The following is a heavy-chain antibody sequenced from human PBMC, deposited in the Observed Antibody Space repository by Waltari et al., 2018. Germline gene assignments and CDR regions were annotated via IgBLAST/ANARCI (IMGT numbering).Heavy chain of an antibody. Sequence: EVQLVESGGGLVKPGGSLRLSCAASGFTFSSYSMIWVRQAPGKGLGWVSSISGSGNYICYADVVRGRLTISRDNAKDSLYLQMNSLRAEDTAVYYCASSKGSSGWYPQIDHWGQGTLVTVSS. CDR2: ISGSGNYI. D-gene: IGHD6-19*01. V-gene: IGHV3-21*01. CDR1: GFTFSSYS. CDR3: ASSKGSSGWYPQIDH. J-gene: IGHJ4*02.